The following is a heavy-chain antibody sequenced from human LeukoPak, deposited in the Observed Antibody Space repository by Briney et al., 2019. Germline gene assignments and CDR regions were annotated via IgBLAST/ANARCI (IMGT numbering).Heavy chain of an antibody. D-gene: IGHD3-10*01. CDR1: GFTFSSYA. Sequence: GGSLRLSGAASGFTFSSYAMSWVRQAPGKGLEWVSAISASAASTYYADSVKGRFTISRDNSKNTLYLQINNLRAEDTAAYYCAKGGIGKTDPSVRPLDYWGQGTLVTVSS. CDR3: AKGGIGKTDPSVRPLDY. J-gene: IGHJ4*02. CDR2: ISASAAST. V-gene: IGHV3-23*01.